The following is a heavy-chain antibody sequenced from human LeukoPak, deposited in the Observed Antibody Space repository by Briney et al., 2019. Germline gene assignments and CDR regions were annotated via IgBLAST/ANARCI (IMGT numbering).Heavy chain of an antibody. Sequence: GASVKVSFKASGYTFTSYGISWVRQAPGQGLEWMGWISAYNGNTNYAQKLQGRVTMTTDTSTSTAYMELRSLRSDDTAVYYCARDFPYSYGSWLGYYGMDVWGQGTTVTVSS. D-gene: IGHD5-18*01. CDR3: ARDFPYSYGSWLGYYGMDV. CDR2: ISAYNGNT. J-gene: IGHJ6*02. CDR1: GYTFTSYG. V-gene: IGHV1-18*01.